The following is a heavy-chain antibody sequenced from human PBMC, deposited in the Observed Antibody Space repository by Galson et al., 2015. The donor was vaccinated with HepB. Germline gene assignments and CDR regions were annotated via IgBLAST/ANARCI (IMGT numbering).Heavy chain of an antibody. J-gene: IGHJ6*03. CDR2: IIPIFGTA. CDR1: GGTFSSYA. Sequence: SVKVSCKAPGGTFSSYAISWVRQAPGQGLEWMGGIIPIFGTANYAQKFQGRVTITADESTSTAYMELSSLRSEDTAVYYCARGGRYYDFWSGLSGYGGRPRGDYYYYMDVWGKGTTVTVSS. D-gene: IGHD3-3*01. V-gene: IGHV1-69*13. CDR3: ARGGRYYDFWSGLSGYGGRPRGDYYYYMDV.